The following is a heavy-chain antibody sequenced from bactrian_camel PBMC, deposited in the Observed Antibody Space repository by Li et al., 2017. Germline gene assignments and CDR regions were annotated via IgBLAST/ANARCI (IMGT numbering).Heavy chain of an antibody. J-gene: IGHJ4*01. D-gene: IGHD5*01. CDR3: AADGFLATGRVDCGSHDFAY. V-gene: IGHV3S1*01. CDR2: IYPGQGYI. CDR1: QYVYRSYH. Sequence: QVQLVESGGGSVQAGGSLRLSCTTSQYVYRSYHMTWFRQAPGKGREGVAAIYPGQGYITYADSVKGRFTISKDNAKTTLYLQMDNLEPEDSAMYYCAADGFLATGRVDCGSHDFAYWGQGTQVTVS.